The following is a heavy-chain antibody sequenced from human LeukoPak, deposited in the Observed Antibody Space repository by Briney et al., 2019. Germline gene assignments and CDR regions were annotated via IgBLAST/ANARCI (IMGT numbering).Heavy chain of an antibody. CDR2: INPNSGGA. D-gene: IGHD1-1*01. Sequence: ASVKVSCKASGYTFTGYYMHWVRQAPGQGLEWMGWINPNSGGANYAQKFQGRVTMTRDTSISTAYMELSRLRSDDTAVYYCAREGVDWNHSVYYFDYWGQGTLVTVSS. V-gene: IGHV1-2*02. CDR1: GYTFTGYY. CDR3: AREGVDWNHSVYYFDY. J-gene: IGHJ4*02.